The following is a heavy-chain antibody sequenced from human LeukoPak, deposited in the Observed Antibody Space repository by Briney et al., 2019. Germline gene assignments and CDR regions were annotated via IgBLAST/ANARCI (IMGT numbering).Heavy chain of an antibody. V-gene: IGHV1-18*01. CDR3: ARVLGYSSSPTPDY. J-gene: IGHJ4*02. CDR2: ISAYNGNT. D-gene: IGHD6-13*01. CDR1: GYTFTSYG. Sequence: ASVKVSCKASGYTFTSYGISWVRQAPGQGLEWMGWISAYNGNTNYAQKLQGRVTMTTDTSTSTAYVELRSLRSDDTAVYYCARVLGYSSSPTPDYWGQGTLVTVSS.